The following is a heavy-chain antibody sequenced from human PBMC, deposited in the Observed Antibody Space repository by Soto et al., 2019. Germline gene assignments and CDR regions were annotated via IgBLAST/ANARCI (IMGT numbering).Heavy chain of an antibody. V-gene: IGHV4-39*01. J-gene: IGHJ4*02. CDR3: ARLEGLATISYYFDF. Sequence: SETLSLTCTVSGGSISSGDYYWSWIRQPPGKGLEWIGSIYYRGNAYYNPSLQTRVTISLDKSKGQFSLKLNSVTAADSAVYFCARLEGLATISYYFDFWGPGALVTVSS. CDR1: GGSISSGDYY. CDR2: IYYRGNA. D-gene: IGHD3-9*01.